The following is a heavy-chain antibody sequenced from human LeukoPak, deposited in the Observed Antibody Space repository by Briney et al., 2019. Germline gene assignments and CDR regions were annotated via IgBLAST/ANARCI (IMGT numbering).Heavy chain of an antibody. V-gene: IGHV3-66*01. Sequence: GGSLRLSCAASGFTVSSNYMSRVRQAPGKGLEWVSVIYSGGSTYYADSVKGRFTISRDNSKNTLYLQLNSLRAEDTAVYYCARDRGGLARSGYFDYWGQGTLVTVSS. CDR2: IYSGGST. J-gene: IGHJ4*02. CDR1: GFTVSSNY. D-gene: IGHD3-16*01. CDR3: ARDRGGLARSGYFDY.